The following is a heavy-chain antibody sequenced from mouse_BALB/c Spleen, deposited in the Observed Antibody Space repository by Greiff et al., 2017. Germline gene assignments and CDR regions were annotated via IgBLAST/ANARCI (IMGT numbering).Heavy chain of an antibody. CDR2: ISYSGST. CDR3: ASYDYEEAY. D-gene: IGHD2-4*01. CDR1: GYSITSDYA. V-gene: IGHV3-2*02. Sequence: VQLKESGPGLVKPSQSLSLTCTVTGYSITSDYAWNWIRQFPGNKLEWMGYISYSGSTSYNPSLKSRISITRDTSKNQFFLQLNSVTTEDTATYYCASYDYEEAYWGQGTLVTVSA. J-gene: IGHJ3*01.